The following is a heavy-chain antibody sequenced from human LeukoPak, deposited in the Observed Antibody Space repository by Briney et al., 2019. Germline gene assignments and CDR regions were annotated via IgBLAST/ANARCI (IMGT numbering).Heavy chain of an antibody. J-gene: IGHJ4*02. CDR2: ITGSGGST. Sequence: GGSLRLSCAASGFTFSSYAMNWVRQAPGKGLEWVSAITGSGGSTYYADSVKGRSIISRDNSKNTLYLQMNSLRAEDTAIYYCAKDKWEDWGQGTLVTVSS. CDR3: AKDKWED. CDR1: GFTFSSYA. D-gene: IGHD1-26*01. V-gene: IGHV3-23*01.